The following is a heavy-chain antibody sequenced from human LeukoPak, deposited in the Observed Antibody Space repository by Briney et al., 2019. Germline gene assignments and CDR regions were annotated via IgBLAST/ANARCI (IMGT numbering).Heavy chain of an antibody. Sequence: SETLSLTCAVYGGSFSGYYWSWIRQPPGKGLEWVGEINHSGSTNYNPSLKSRVTISVDTSKNQFPLKLGSVTAADTAVYYCARVGYWGQGTLVTVS. V-gene: IGHV4-34*01. J-gene: IGHJ4*02. CDR1: GGSFSGYY. CDR3: ARVGY. CDR2: INHSGST.